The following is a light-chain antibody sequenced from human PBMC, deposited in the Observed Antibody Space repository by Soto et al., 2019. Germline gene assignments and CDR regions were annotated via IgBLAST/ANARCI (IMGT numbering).Light chain of an antibody. V-gene: IGKV3-20*01. Sequence: ENVLTQSPGTLSLSPGERATLSCRASQTVTSSYLAWYQQKPGQPPRLLIYGASSRATGIPDRFGGSGSGTDFSLTISRLEPEDFAVYYCQQYGSSSITFGQGTRLEIK. J-gene: IGKJ5*01. CDR3: QQYGSSSIT. CDR1: QTVTSSY. CDR2: GAS.